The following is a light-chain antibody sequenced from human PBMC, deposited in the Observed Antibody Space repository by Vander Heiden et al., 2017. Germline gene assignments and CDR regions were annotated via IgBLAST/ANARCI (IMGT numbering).Light chain of an antibody. CDR1: SSDGGGYNY. CDR2: EVS. Sequence: QSALTQPASVSGSPGQSITISCTGTSSDGGGYNYVSWYQQHPGKTPTLMIYEVSKRPSGVSNRFSGSKSGNTASLTISGLQAEDEADYYCSSYTSSSTYVFGTGTKVTVL. V-gene: IGLV2-14*01. CDR3: SSYTSSSTYV. J-gene: IGLJ1*01.